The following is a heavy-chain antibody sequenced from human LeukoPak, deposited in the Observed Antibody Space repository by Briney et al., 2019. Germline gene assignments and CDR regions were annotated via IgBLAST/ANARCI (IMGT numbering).Heavy chain of an antibody. V-gene: IGHV1-46*01. D-gene: IGHD7-27*01. CDR3: ARTLGSHDAFDI. Sequence: ASVNVSCKASGYTFTRYYIHWVRQAPGQVLEWMGIINPSTTTTTYAQKFQGRVTMTRDTSTSTVFMELSSLRSEDTAAYYCARTLGSHDAFDIWGQGTMVTVSS. CDR1: GYTFTRYY. CDR2: INPSTTTT. J-gene: IGHJ3*02.